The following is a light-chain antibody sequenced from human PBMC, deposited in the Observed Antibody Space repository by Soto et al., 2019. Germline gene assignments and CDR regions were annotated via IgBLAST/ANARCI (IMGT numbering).Light chain of an antibody. Sequence: DIQMTQSPSSVSASVGDRVTITCRASQDISSWLDWYQQKPGKARNLLIYAASSLQSGVPSRFSGSGSGTDFTLTISSLQPEDFATYYCQQANSFPLTFGGGTKV. CDR2: AAS. V-gene: IGKV1-12*01. CDR3: QQANSFPLT. J-gene: IGKJ4*01. CDR1: QDISSW.